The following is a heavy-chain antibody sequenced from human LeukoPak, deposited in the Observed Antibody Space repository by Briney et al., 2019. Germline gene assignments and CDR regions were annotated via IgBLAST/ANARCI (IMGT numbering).Heavy chain of an antibody. CDR2: IYTSGST. CDR3: ARDRGYCSSTSCYYYYYYMDV. Sequence: TSETLTLTCTVSGGSISSGSYYWSWIRQPAGKGLEWIGRIYTSGSTNYNPSLKSRVTISVDTSKNQFSLKLSSVTAADTAVYYCARDRGYCSSTSCYYYYYYMDVWGKGTTVTVSS. V-gene: IGHV4-61*02. CDR1: GGSISSGSYY. J-gene: IGHJ6*03. D-gene: IGHD2-2*01.